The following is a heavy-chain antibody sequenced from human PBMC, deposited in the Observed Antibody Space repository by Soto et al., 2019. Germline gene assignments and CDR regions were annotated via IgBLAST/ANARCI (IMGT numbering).Heavy chain of an antibody. CDR3: ARESCSSTRCYAHFGY. J-gene: IGHJ4*02. CDR1: GGSISSGGYY. V-gene: IGHV4-31*03. D-gene: IGHD2-2*01. CDR2: IYYSGST. Sequence: QVQLQESGPGLVKPSQTLSLTCTVSGGSISSGGYYWSWIRQHPGKGLEWIGYIYYSGSTYYNPSLKSRVTISVDTSKNQFSLKLSAVTAADTAVYYCARESCSSTRCYAHFGYWGQGTLVTVSS.